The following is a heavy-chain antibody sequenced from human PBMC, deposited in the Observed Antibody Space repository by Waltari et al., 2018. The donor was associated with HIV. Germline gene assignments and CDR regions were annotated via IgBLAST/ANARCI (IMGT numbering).Heavy chain of an antibody. CDR1: GFIFTSYS. CDR2: ISSSGNFK. D-gene: IGHD6-6*01. Sequence: EVQLVESGGGPVKPGESLRPSCVTSGFIFTSYSRNWVRQAPGKGPEWVSSISSSGNFKHYADSVKGRFTISRDNAENSLYLQMNGLRAEDTAIYYCARDSRGSTWSLNWFDPWGQGTLVTVSS. J-gene: IGHJ5*02. CDR3: ARDSRGSTWSLNWFDP. V-gene: IGHV3-21*02.